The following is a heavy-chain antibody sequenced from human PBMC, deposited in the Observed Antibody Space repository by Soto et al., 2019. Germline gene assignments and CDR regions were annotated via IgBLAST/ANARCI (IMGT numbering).Heavy chain of an antibody. CDR1: GFTFSSYS. Sequence: GGSLRLSCAASGFTFSSYSMNWVRQAPGKGLEWVSSISSSSSYIYYADSVKGRFTISRDNDKNSLYLQMNSLRAEDTAVYYCARTIFGVVMIFDYWGQGTLVTVSS. CDR3: ARTIFGVVMIFDY. CDR2: ISSSSSYI. D-gene: IGHD3-3*01. V-gene: IGHV3-21*01. J-gene: IGHJ4*02.